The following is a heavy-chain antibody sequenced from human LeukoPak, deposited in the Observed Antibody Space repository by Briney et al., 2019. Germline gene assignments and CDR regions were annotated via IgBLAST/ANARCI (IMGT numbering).Heavy chain of an antibody. V-gene: IGHV1-2*02. J-gene: IGHJ4*02. D-gene: IGHD3-22*01. CDR2: INPNSGGT. Sequence: ASVKVSCKASGYTFTGYYMHWVRQAPGQGLEWMGWINPNSGGTNYAQKFQGRVTMTRDTSISTAYMELSRLRSDDTAVYYCARVSYYYDSSGYYRDWGQGTLVTVSP. CDR3: ARVSYYYDSSGYYRD. CDR1: GYTFTGYY.